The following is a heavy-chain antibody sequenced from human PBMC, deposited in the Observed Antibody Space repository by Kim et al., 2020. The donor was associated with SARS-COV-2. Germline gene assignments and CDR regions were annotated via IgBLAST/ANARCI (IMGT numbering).Heavy chain of an antibody. J-gene: IGHJ3*02. V-gene: IGHV5-51*01. D-gene: IGHD1-1*01. Sequence: GESLKISCKGSGYSFTSYWIGWVRQMPGKGLEWMGIIYPGDSDTRYSPSFQGQVTISADKSISTAYLQWSSLKASDTAMYYCASPRIPLEQRDAFDIWGQGTMVTVSS. CDR3: ASPRIPLEQRDAFDI. CDR1: GYSFTSYW. CDR2: IYPGDSDT.